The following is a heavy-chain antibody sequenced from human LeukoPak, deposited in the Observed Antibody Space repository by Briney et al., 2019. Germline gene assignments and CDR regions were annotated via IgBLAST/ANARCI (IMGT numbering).Heavy chain of an antibody. Sequence: SETLSLTCTVSGGSISSYYWGWIRQPPGKGLEWIGSIHYSGSAYYNPSLKSRVTMSVDTSKNQFSLNLNSVTAADTALYYCARGADILTGYLGWYYFDYWGQGTLVTVSS. D-gene: IGHD3-9*01. J-gene: IGHJ4*02. CDR1: GGSISSYY. V-gene: IGHV4-39*07. CDR2: IHYSGSA. CDR3: ARGADILTGYLGWYYFDY.